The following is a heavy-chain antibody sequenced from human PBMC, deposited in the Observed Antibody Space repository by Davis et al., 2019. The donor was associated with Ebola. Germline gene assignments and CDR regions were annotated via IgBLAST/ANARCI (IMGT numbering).Heavy chain of an antibody. D-gene: IGHD5-18*01. Sequence: PSETLSLTCAISGDSVSSGGWNWIRQSPSRGLEWLGRTYYNSKWYNDYALSVKTRITVNPDTSRNQFSLQLNSVTPEDTGLYYCARGWLRTGLDVWGEGTTVTVSS. J-gene: IGHJ6*04. V-gene: IGHV6-1*01. CDR2: TYYNSKWYN. CDR1: GDSVSSGG. CDR3: ARGWLRTGLDV.